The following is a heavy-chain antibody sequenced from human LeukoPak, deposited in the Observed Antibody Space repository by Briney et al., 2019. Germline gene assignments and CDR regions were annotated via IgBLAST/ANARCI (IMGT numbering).Heavy chain of an antibody. CDR2: ISGSGGTT. Sequence: PGGSLRLSCAASGFTFSSYATSWVRQAPGKGLEWVSGISGSGGTTYYADSVKGRFTISRDNSKNTLYLQMNSLRAEDTAVYYCAKFGDYYGSGSYLFDYWGQGTLVTVSS. J-gene: IGHJ4*02. CDR3: AKFGDYYGSGSYLFDY. CDR1: GFTFSSYA. V-gene: IGHV3-23*01. D-gene: IGHD3-10*01.